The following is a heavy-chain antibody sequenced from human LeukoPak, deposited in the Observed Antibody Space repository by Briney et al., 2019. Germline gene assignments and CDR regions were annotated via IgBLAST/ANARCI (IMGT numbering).Heavy chain of an antibody. J-gene: IGHJ3*02. D-gene: IGHD5-12*01. V-gene: IGHV3-48*02. CDR1: GFIFGNYA. CDR3: ARGTSWGYDPNGFDI. Sequence: PGGSLRLSCAASGFIFGNYAMNWVRQAPGKGLDWLSYICSSSSTIYYADSVKGRFTISKDNAKNSLYLQMNSLRDEDTAVYCCARGTSWGYDPNGFDIWGQGTMVTVSS. CDR2: ICSSSSTI.